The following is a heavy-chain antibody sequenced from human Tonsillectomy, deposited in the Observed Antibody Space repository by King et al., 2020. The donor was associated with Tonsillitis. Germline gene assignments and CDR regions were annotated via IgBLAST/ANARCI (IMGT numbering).Heavy chain of an antibody. V-gene: IGHV4-4*02. D-gene: IGHD2-2*01. CDR2: IYHSGTT. J-gene: IGHJ4*02. CDR3: ARVGDCGSTTCYD. CDR1: GGSISSSNW. Sequence: QLQESGPGLVKPSGTLSLTCAVSGGSISSSNWWSWVRQPPGKGLEWIGEIYHSGTTNYNPSLKSRVTISVDKSKTQFSLKLSSVTAADTAVYYCARVGDCGSTTCYDWGQGTLVTVSS.